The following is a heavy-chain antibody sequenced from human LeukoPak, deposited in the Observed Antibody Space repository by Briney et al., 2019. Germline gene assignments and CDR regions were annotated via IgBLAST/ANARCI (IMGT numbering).Heavy chain of an antibody. CDR3: ARGGVSNSWYRSPDY. J-gene: IGHJ4*02. Sequence: ASVKVSCEASGYTFTIYGIGWVRQAPGQGLEWMGWISAYDGNTNYTQEFQGRVTMTTDTSTSTAHMEVKSLTSDDTAVYYCARGGVSNSWYRSPDYWGQGTLVTVSS. CDR1: GYTFTIYG. D-gene: IGHD6-13*01. CDR2: ISAYDGNT. V-gene: IGHV1-18*01.